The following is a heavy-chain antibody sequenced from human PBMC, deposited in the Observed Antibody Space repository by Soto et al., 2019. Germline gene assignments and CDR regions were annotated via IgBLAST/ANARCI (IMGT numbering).Heavy chain of an antibody. J-gene: IGHJ6*02. CDR2: IMPVFPTP. Sequence: QVQLVQSGAEVKKPGSSVKVSCTTSGGTFSTSAISWVRQAPGQGLEWVGGIMPVFPTPDYEQNFQGRVTITTDDSTTTTYLELTSLRADDTAVYYCARDKDRLRLGGNYCCMVAVWGVGTASTVSS. CDR1: GGTFSTSA. V-gene: IGHV1-69*05. D-gene: IGHD5-12*01. CDR3: ARDKDRLRLGGNYCCMVAV.